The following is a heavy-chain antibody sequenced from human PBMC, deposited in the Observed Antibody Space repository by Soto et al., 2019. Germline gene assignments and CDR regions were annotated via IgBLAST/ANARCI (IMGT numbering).Heavy chain of an antibody. J-gene: IGHJ1*01. CDR1: GFTVSSNY. CDR3: AREDPYYYDSSGSGYFQH. D-gene: IGHD3-22*01. CDR2: MYSGGST. V-gene: IGHV3-53*01. Sequence: GGSLRLSCAASGFTVSSNYMSWVRQAPGKGLEWVSVMYSGGSTYYADSVKGRFTISRDNSKNTLYLQMNSLRAEDTAVYYCAREDPYYYDSSGSGYFQHWGQGTLVTVSS.